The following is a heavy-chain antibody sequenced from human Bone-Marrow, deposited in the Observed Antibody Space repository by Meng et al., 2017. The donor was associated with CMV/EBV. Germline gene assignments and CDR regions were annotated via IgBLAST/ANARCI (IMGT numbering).Heavy chain of an antibody. V-gene: IGHV3-74*01. CDR1: GFIFSTYW. J-gene: IGHJ6*02. D-gene: IGHD3-10*01. CDR2: LNGDGGST. CDR3: ARGGGSHPDYYYGMDV. Sequence: GGSLRLSCAASGFIFSTYWMHWVRQAPGKGLVWVSRLNGDGGSTNYVHSVRGRFTISRDNAKNMLYLQMNSLRAEDTAVYYCARGGGSHPDYYYGMDVWGQGTTVTVSS.